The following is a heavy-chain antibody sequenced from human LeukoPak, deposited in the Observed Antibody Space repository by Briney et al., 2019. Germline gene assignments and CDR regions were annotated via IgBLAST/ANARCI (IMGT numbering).Heavy chain of an antibody. J-gene: IGHJ4*02. CDR1: EFTVSSNY. CDR2: IHSGGST. D-gene: IGHD3-10*01. V-gene: IGHV3-53*01. CDR3: VREALRSGSYYGHFDF. Sequence: GGSLRLSCAASEFTVSSNYMSWVRQAPGKGLEWVSVIHSGGSTYHADSVKGRFTISRDNSKNTLYLQMNCLRAEDTAVYYCVREALRSGSYYGHFDFWGQGTLVTVSS.